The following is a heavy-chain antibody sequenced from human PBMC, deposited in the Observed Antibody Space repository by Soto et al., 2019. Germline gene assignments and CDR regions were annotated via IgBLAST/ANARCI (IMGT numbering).Heavy chain of an antibody. CDR1: GFSLSTSGVG. D-gene: IGHD3-9*01. CDR3: AHTGDSSADILTGPYYYGMDV. V-gene: IGHV2-5*02. J-gene: IGHJ6*02. CDR2: IYWDDDK. Sequence: QITLKESGPTLVKPTQTLTLTCTFSGFSLSTSGVGVGWIRQPPGKALEWLALIYWDDDKRYSPPLKSRLTITKDNPKNQVVLTMTNMDPVDTATYYCAHTGDSSADILTGPYYYGMDVWGQGTTVTVSS.